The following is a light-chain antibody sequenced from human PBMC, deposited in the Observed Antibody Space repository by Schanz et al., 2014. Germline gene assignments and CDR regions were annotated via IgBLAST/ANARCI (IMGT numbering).Light chain of an antibody. CDR2: DVS. Sequence: QSALTQPASVSGSPGQSITISCTGTSSDVGGYNFVSWYQQHPGKAPKLMIHDVSNRPSGVSNRFSGSKSGNTASLTISGLQAEDEADYYCSSYTGSSPYVFGTGTKLTVL. J-gene: IGLJ1*01. CDR1: SSDVGGYNF. CDR3: SSYTGSSPYV. V-gene: IGLV2-14*01.